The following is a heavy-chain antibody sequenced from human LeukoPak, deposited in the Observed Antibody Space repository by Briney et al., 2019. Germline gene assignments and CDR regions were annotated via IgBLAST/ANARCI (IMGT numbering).Heavy chain of an antibody. CDR3: ARGEMATISAFGI. J-gene: IGHJ3*02. CDR1: GFTFSNYA. D-gene: IGHD5-24*01. CDR2: ISYDGSNK. V-gene: IGHV3-30*04. Sequence: PGGSLRLSCSASGFTFSNYAMHWVRQAPGKRLEWVAGISYDGSNKYYADSVKGRFTISRDNSKNTLDLQMTSLRAEDTAFYYCARGEMATISAFGIWGQGTMVTVSS.